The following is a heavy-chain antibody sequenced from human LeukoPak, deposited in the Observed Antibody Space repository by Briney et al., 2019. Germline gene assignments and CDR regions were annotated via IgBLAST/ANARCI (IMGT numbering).Heavy chain of an antibody. J-gene: IGHJ5*02. Sequence: SETLSLSCGVSGGSISSYYLSWIRQPPGKGLEWIGYISYSESTNFIPSLKSRVTISVDTSKNQFSLKLSSVTAADTAVYYCAREGTAGTNLNWFDPWGQGTLVTVSS. D-gene: IGHD1-1*01. CDR3: AREGTAGTNLNWFDP. CDR2: ISYSEST. CDR1: GGSISSYY. V-gene: IGHV4-59*01.